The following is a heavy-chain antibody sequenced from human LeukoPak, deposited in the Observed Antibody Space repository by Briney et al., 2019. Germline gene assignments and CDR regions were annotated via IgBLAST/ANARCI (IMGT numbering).Heavy chain of an antibody. CDR3: ARHGRGSGWVDY. D-gene: IGHD6-19*01. CDR1: GGSISSSSYY. Sequence: PSEALSLTCTVSGGSISSSSYYWGWIRQPPGKGLEWIGSIYYSGSTYYNPSLKSRVTISVDTSKNQFSLKLSSVTAADTAVYYCARHGRGSGWVDYWGQGTLVTVSS. J-gene: IGHJ4*02. CDR2: IYYSGST. V-gene: IGHV4-39*01.